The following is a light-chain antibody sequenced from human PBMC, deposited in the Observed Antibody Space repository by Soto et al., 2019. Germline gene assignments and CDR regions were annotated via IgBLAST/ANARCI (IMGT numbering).Light chain of an antibody. CDR1: SSNIQSNT. J-gene: IGLJ1*01. Sequence: QSVLTQPPSASGTPGQRVTISCSGSSSNIQSNTVNWYQQLPGTAPKLLIYSNDQRPSGVPDRFSASKSGTSASLAISGLQSDDEADYYCAAWDDSLNGHVFGTGTKV. CDR2: SND. CDR3: AAWDDSLNGHV. V-gene: IGLV1-44*01.